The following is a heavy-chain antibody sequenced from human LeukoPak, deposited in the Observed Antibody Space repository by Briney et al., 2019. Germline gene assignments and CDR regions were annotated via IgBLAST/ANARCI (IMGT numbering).Heavy chain of an antibody. J-gene: IGHJ4*02. CDR3: ARDTEAGTTLDY. Sequence: MTSETLSLTCTVSGGSISSYYWSWIRQPPGKGLEWIGYIYYSGSTNYNPSLKSRVTISVDTSKNQFSLKLSSMTAADTAVYYCARDTEAGTTLDYWGQGTLVTVSS. CDR2: IYYSGST. D-gene: IGHD1-1*01. V-gene: IGHV4-59*01. CDR1: GGSISSYY.